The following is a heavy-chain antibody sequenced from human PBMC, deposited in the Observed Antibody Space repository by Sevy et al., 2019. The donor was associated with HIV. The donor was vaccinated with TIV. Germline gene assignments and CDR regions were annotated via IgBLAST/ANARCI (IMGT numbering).Heavy chain of an antibody. J-gene: IGHJ4*02. Sequence: GGSLRLSCAASGFTFSSYWMSWVRQAPGKGLEWVVNIKQDGSEKYYVDSVKGRFTISRDNAKNSLYLQMNSLRAEDTAVYYCAREGYSSGWYGEDEVFDYWGQGTLVTVSS. V-gene: IGHV3-7*03. CDR3: AREGYSSGWYGEDEVFDY. D-gene: IGHD6-19*01. CDR1: GFTFSSYW. CDR2: IKQDGSEK.